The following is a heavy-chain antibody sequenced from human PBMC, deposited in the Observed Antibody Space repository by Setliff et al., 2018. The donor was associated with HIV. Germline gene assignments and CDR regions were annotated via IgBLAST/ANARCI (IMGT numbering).Heavy chain of an antibody. CDR3: ARPRLRGSGAFDI. J-gene: IGHJ3*02. D-gene: IGHD2-21*01. CDR2: IYYSGTT. V-gene: IGHV4-39*01. Sequence: SETMSLTCTVSGDSISSSTFYWGWIRQPPGKGLEWIGSIYYSGTTYYNPSLKSRVAISVDTSKNQFSLKLSSVTAADTAVYYCARPRLRGSGAFDIWGQGTMVTVSS. CDR1: GDSISSSTFY.